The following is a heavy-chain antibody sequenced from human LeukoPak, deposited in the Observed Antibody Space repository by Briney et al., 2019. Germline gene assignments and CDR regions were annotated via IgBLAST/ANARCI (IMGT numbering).Heavy chain of an antibody. CDR2: INHSGIT. CDR3: ARFRGDGDYNVNH. CDR1: GGSFSGYY. J-gene: IGHJ5*02. D-gene: IGHD3-10*02. V-gene: IGHV4-34*01. Sequence: SETLSLTCAVYGGSFSGYYWSWIRQPPGKGLEWIGEINHSGITNYNPSLKSRVSIPVDTSKNQFSLKMTSLTAADTAIYYCARFRGDGDYNVNHWGQGALVTVSS.